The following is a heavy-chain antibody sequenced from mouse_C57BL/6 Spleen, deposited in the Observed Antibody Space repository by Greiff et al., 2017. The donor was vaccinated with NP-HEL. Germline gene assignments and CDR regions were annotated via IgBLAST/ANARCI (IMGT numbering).Heavy chain of an antibody. D-gene: IGHD2-4*01. CDR2: INPNYGTT. CDR3: ARDEDYDGRDYFDD. CDR1: GYLFTDYN. Sequence: EVQLQLSGPELVKPGASAKISCKASGYLFTDYNMNWAKQSNGKSPEWIGVINPNYGTTSYNQKFKGKATLTVDQSSSTAYMQLHSLTSEDSAVYYCARDEDYDGRDYFDDWGQGTTLTVSS. V-gene: IGHV1-39*01. J-gene: IGHJ2*01.